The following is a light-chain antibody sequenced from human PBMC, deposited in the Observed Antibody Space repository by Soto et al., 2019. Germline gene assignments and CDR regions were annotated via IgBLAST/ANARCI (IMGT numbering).Light chain of an antibody. Sequence: VVMTKSPATLSVSPGERATLSCRASQSVTSNYLAWYQQKPGQAPRLLIYGVSSRATGVPDRFSGSGSGTDFTLTISRLEPEDFAVYYCQQYTDWPLTFGQVGKVDIK. V-gene: IGKV3-20*01. CDR3: QQYTDWPLT. J-gene: IGKJ1*01. CDR2: GVS. CDR1: QSVTSNY.